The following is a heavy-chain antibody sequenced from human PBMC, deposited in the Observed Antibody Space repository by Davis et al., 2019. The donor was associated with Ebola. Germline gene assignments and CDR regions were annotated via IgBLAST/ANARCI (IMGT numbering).Heavy chain of an antibody. CDR3: ARDQPSDPYGMDV. J-gene: IGHJ6*02. Sequence: GESLKISCAASGFVFSSYVMSWVRRAPGKGLEWVSTLGLSADTYYADSVKGRFTISRDNAKNTLYLQMNSLRAEDTAVYYCARDQPSDPYGMDVWGQGTTVTVSS. CDR1: GFVFSSYV. V-gene: IGHV3-23*01. CDR2: LGLSADT.